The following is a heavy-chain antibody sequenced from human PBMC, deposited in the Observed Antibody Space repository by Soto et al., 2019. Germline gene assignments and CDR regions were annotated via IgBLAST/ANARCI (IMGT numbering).Heavy chain of an antibody. Sequence: PSETLSLTCTVSGGSISSYYWSWIRQPPGKGLEWIGYIYYSGSTNYNPSLKSRVTISVDTSKNQFSLKLSSVTAADTAVYYCARSSYSGSYCFDYWGQGTLVTVSS. J-gene: IGHJ4*02. CDR3: ARSSYSGSYCFDY. CDR2: IYYSGST. V-gene: IGHV4-59*01. D-gene: IGHD1-26*01. CDR1: GGSISSYY.